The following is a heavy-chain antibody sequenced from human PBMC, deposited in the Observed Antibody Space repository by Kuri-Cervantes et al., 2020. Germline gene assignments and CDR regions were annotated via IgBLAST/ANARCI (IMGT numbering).Heavy chain of an antibody. CDR1: GFTFSSYS. Sequence: GGSLRLSCAASGFTFSSYSMNWVRQAPGKGLEWVAVIWYNGRDKYYADSVKGRFTISRDNSKNTLYLQMNSLRAEDTAVYYCAPGVGSGYSPYFDYWGQGTLVTVSS. CDR3: APGVGSGYSPYFDY. D-gene: IGHD3-22*01. CDR2: IWYNGRDK. J-gene: IGHJ4*02. V-gene: IGHV3-33*08.